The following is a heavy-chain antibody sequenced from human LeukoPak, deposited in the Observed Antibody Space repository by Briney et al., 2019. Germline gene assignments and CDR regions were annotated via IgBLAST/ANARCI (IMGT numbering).Heavy chain of an antibody. D-gene: IGHD6-13*01. CDR2: ISSSSSTI. V-gene: IGHV3-48*04. CDR1: GFTFSSYS. J-gene: IGHJ4*02. CDR3: ARDTGIAAAAGDY. Sequence: PGGSLRLSCAASGFTFSSYSMNWVRQAPGKGLEWVSYISSSSSTIYYADSVKGRFTISRDNAKNSLYLQMNSLKAEDTAVYYWARDTGIAAAAGDYWGQGPLVTVSS.